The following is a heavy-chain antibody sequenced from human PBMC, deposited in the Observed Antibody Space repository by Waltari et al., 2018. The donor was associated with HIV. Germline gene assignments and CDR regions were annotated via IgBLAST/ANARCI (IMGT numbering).Heavy chain of an antibody. D-gene: IGHD3-10*01. CDR2: INQAGTER. CDR1: GFHFPFHW. J-gene: IGHJ4*02. V-gene: IGHV3-7*01. Sequence: EVRLVESGGGWVQPGGYLTLTCETSGFHFPFHWLSWVRQAPGKGLEWVANINQAGTERHYVDSVRGRFTISRDNGKRSLFLQMNSLTVEDTAVYYCATTHGSGDYDNDFDYWGQGTLV. CDR3: ATTHGSGDYDNDFDY.